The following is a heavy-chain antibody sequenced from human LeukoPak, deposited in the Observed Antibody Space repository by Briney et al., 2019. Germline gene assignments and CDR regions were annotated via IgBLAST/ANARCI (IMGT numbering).Heavy chain of an antibody. D-gene: IGHD3-10*01. CDR2: IYSGGRT. V-gene: IGHV3-53*05. Sequence: GGSLRLSCAASGFTVSSNYMNWVRQAPGKGLEWVSVIYSGGRTYDADSVKGRFTISRENSKNTLYLQMNRLRAEDTAVYYCAKVTYGSGTYGAFDYWGQGTLVTVSS. CDR3: AKVTYGSGTYGAFDY. J-gene: IGHJ4*02. CDR1: GFTVSSNY.